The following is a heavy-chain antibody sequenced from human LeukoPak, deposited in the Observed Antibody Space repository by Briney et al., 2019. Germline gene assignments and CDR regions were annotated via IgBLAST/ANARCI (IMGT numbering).Heavy chain of an antibody. CDR2: INHSGST. D-gene: IGHD3-22*01. V-gene: IGHV4-34*01. J-gene: IGHJ4*02. CDR3: ARVRYYDSSGHYHFDY. Sequence: SETLSLTCAVYGGSFSGYYWSWIRQPPGKGLEWIGEINHSGSTNYNPSLKSRVTISVDTSKNQFSLKLSSVTAADTAVYYCARVRYYDSSGHYHFDYWGQGTLVTVSS. CDR1: GGSFSGYY.